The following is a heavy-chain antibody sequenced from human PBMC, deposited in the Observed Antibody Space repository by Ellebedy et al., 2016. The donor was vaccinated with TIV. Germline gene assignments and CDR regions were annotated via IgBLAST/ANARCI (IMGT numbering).Heavy chain of an antibody. CDR2: IGPGGDTR. CDR1: GFTFSSYS. CDR3: GRQNSKGALDY. D-gene: IGHD1-26*01. J-gene: IGHJ4*02. Sequence: GESLKISCAASGFTFSSYSMNWVRQAPGKGLEWVSYIGPGGDTRYNAASLKGRFTVSRDNARNSLFLQMDSLRDEDTAVYYCGRQNSKGALDYWGQGTLVTVSS. V-gene: IGHV3-48*02.